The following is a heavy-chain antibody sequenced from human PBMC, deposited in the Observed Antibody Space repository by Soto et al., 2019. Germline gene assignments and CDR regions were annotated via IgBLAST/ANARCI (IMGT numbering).Heavy chain of an antibody. D-gene: IGHD3-10*01. CDR1: GFTFSSYA. CDR3: AKGLEYYGSGSSPYYYYYGMDV. CDR2: ISGSGGST. J-gene: IGHJ6*02. V-gene: IGHV3-23*01. Sequence: GGSLRLSCAASGFTFSSYAMSWARQAPGKGLEWVSAISGSGGSTYYADSVKGRFTISRDNSKNTLYLQMNSLRAEDTAVYYCAKGLEYYGSGSSPYYYYYGMDVWGQGTTVTVSS.